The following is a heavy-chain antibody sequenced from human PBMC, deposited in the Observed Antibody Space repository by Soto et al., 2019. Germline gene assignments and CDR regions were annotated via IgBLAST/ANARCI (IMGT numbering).Heavy chain of an antibody. J-gene: IGHJ6*03. V-gene: IGHV4-59*01. CDR3: ARVFGGYDLVSSEYYYYMDV. CDR2: IYNSGST. Sequence: SETLSLTCFVSGGSISSYSWSWIRQPPGKGLEWIGYIYNSGSTNYNPSLKSRVTISVDTSKNQFSLKLSSVTAADTAVYYCARVFGGYDLVSSEYYYYMDVWGKGTTVTVSS. CDR1: GGSISSYS. D-gene: IGHD5-12*01.